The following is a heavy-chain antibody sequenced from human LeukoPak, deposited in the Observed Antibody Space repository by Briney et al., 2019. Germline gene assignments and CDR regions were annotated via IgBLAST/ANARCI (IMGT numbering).Heavy chain of an antibody. J-gene: IGHJ3*02. CDR1: GYTFTGYD. V-gene: IGHV1-2*02. D-gene: IGHD6-19*01. CDR2: IDPNSGAT. Sequence: ASVKVSCKASGYTFTGYDMHWVRQAPGQGLEWMGWIDPNSGATNYAQKFQGKFTMTRDTSISTAYMELSSLRSDDTAVYYCARGVAVAGLWAFDIWGQGTMVTVSS. CDR3: ARGVAVAGLWAFDI.